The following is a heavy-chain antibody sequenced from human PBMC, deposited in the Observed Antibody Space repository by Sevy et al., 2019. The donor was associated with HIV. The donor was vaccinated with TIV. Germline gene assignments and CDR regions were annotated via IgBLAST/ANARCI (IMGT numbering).Heavy chain of an antibody. Sequence: ASVKVSCKASGYTFTSYGISWVRQAPGQGLEWMGWISAYNGNTNYAQMLQGRVTMTTDTSTSTAYMELRSLRSDDTAVYYCARDTGMVRGVIIIDYWGQGTLVTVSS. CDR1: GYTFTSYG. J-gene: IGHJ4*02. D-gene: IGHD3-10*01. CDR2: ISAYNGNT. V-gene: IGHV1-18*01. CDR3: ARDTGMVRGVIIIDY.